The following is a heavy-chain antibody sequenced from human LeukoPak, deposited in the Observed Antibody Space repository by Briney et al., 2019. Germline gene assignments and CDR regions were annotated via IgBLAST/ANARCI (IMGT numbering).Heavy chain of an antibody. CDR3: ARMGDYHLVSFFDY. D-gene: IGHD4/OR15-4a*01. CDR2: VSAYDGNT. Sequence: ASVKVSCRSSGYTFTSYGFSWVRQAPGQGLEWMGWVSAYDGNTNYAQKLQGRVNMTTDTSTSTVYMELRSLRSDDTAVYYCARMGDYHLVSFFDYWGQGTLVTVSS. J-gene: IGHJ4*02. V-gene: IGHV1-18*01. CDR1: GYTFTSYG.